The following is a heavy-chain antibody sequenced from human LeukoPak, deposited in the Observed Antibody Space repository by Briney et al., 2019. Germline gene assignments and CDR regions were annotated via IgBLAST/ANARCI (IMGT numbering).Heavy chain of an antibody. V-gene: IGHV3-23*01. CDR1: GFTFSSYD. CDR2: IYGGGGTT. CDR3: ARVVGRNWYLDL. D-gene: IGHD1-14*01. J-gene: IGHJ2*01. Sequence: GGSLRLSCGASGFTFSSYDMTCVRQAPGKGLEWVSGIYGGGGTTYYADSVKGRFIVSRDNSKNSLSLQMNSLRAEDTAVYYCARVVGRNWYLDLWGRGTHVTVSS.